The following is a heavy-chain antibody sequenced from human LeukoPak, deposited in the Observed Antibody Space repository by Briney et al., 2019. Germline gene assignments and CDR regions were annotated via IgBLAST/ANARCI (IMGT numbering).Heavy chain of an antibody. CDR2: IIPIFGTA. Sequence: SVKVSCKASGGTFSSFAISWVRPAPGQGLEWMGGIIPIFGTADYAQMFQGRVTITTDESTSTAYMELSSLRSEDTAVYYCARGGARYSGTSPNWFDYWGQGTLVTVSS. V-gene: IGHV1-69*05. CDR1: GGTFSSFA. J-gene: IGHJ4*02. D-gene: IGHD1-26*01. CDR3: ARGGARYSGTSPNWFDY.